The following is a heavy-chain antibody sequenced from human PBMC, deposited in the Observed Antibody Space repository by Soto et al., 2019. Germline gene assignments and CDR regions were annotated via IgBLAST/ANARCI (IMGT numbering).Heavy chain of an antibody. D-gene: IGHD3-22*01. CDR1: GFPFSNSW. J-gene: IGHJ4*02. CDR2: ISSDGSIT. CDR3: AKDQFGYYKSIDS. Sequence: GGSLRLSCAASGFPFSNSWMNWVRQAPGKRLVWVARISSDGSITTYADSVKGRFTISRDNAKNTLYLQMHSLRAGDTAVYFCAKDQFGYYKSIDSWGQGTLVTSP. V-gene: IGHV3-74*03.